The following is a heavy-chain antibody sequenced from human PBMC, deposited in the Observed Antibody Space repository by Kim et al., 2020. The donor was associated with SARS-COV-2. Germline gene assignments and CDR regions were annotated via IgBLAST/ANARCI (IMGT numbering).Heavy chain of an antibody. Sequence: GGSLRLSCVASGFSFKNFAMSWVRQTPGKGLEWVSGISGSGVTSDYAESVKGRFTLSRDNSNNTVFLQIHSLRTEDAAVYFCAKTGGGGSWPEATYYYGLDVWGQGTTVIVS. V-gene: IGHV3-23*01. CDR3: AKTGGGGSWPEATYYYGLDV. D-gene: IGHD2-15*01. J-gene: IGHJ6*02. CDR1: GFSFKNFA. CDR2: ISGSGVTS.